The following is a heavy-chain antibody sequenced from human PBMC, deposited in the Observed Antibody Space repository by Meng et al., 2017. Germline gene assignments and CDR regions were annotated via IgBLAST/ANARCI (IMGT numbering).Heavy chain of an antibody. Sequence: WASEQFTCKPSGYNFPDYYIHWVRQAPGQGLEWMGRIDPKNGDTHYAQKFQGRVTMTGDTSISTAYMDLSGLRSDDTAVYYCARDEDISAAGKLFGDYWGQGTLVTVSS. D-gene: IGHD6-13*01. CDR2: IDPKNGDT. V-gene: IGHV1-2*06. CDR3: ARDEDISAAGKLFGDY. J-gene: IGHJ4*02. CDR1: GYNFPDYY.